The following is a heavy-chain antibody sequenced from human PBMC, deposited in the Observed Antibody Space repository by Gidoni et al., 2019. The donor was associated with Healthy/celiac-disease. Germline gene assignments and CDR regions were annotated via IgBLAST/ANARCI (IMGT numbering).Heavy chain of an antibody. CDR3: AKVPPITMIVVFHAFDI. V-gene: IGHV3-23*01. CDR2: ISGSGGST. D-gene: IGHD3-22*01. J-gene: IGHJ3*02. Sequence: EVQLLESGGGLVQPGGSLRLSCAASGFTFSSYAMSWVRQAPGKGLEWVSAISGSGGSTYYADSVKGRFTISRDNSKNTLYLQMNSLRAEDTAVYYCAKVPPITMIVVFHAFDIWGQGTMVTVSS. CDR1: GFTFSSYA.